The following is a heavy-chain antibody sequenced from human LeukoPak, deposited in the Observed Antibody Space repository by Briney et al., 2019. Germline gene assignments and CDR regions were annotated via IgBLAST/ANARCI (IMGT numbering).Heavy chain of an antibody. Sequence: GGSLRLSCAASGFTFSTYAMSWVRQAPGKGLEWVSSISGSGGSTYFADSVKGRFTISRDNSRTTLYLQMNSLRAEDTAVYYCAKGWMDLSFDYWGQGILVAVPS. V-gene: IGHV3-23*01. CDR3: AKGWMDLSFDY. J-gene: IGHJ4*02. CDR1: GFTFSTYA. D-gene: IGHD2-2*03. CDR2: ISGSGGST.